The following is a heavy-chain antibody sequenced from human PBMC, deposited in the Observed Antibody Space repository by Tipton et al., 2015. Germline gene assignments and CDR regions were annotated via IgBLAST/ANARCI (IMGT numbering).Heavy chain of an antibody. CDR3: AGDGYNSNYFDY. CDR2: IYTSGST. Sequence: TLSLTCTVSGGSISSGSYYWSWIRQPAGKGLEWIGRIYTSGSTNYNPSLKSRATLSVDTSKNQFSLKLSSVTAADTAVYYCAGDGYNSNYFDYWGQGTLVTVSS. J-gene: IGHJ4*02. CDR1: GGSISSGSYY. D-gene: IGHD5-24*01. V-gene: IGHV4-61*02.